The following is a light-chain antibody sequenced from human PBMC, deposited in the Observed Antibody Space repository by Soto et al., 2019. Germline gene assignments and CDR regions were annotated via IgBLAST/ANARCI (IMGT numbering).Light chain of an antibody. CDR2: DAS. V-gene: IGKV1-5*01. CDR1: QRISSW. Sequence: DIQMTQSPSTLAASVGDRVTITCRASQRISSWLAWYQQKPGKAPKLLIYDASSLESGVPSRFSGSGSGTEFPLTISSLQLDDFATYFCQQYNTYSQTFGQGTKV. CDR3: QQYNTYSQT. J-gene: IGKJ1*01.